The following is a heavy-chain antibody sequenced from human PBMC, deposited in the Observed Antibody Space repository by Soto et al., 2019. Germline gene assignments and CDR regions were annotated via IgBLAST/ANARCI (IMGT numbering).Heavy chain of an antibody. J-gene: IGHJ6*02. D-gene: IGHD3-22*01. V-gene: IGHV3-74*01. Sequence: PGGSLRLSCAASGFNLGSYWMHWVRQAPGKGLVWVSRINDYGTTINYAESVEGRFTISRDNSKNTLYLQMNSLRAEDTAVYYCAKAYDSSGYYYYYYYGMDVWGQGTTVTVSS. CDR2: INDYGTTI. CDR3: AKAYDSSGYYYYYYYGMDV. CDR1: GFNLGSYW.